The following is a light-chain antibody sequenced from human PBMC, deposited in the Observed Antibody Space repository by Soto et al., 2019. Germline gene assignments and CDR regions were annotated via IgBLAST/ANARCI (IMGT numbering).Light chain of an antibody. CDR2: CNR. CDR1: RSNVGAGYD. CDR3: QSYDSSLSVCV. Sequence: QSVLTQPPSVSGAPGQRVTISCTGSRSNVGAGYDVHWYQQLPGTDPQLLIYCNRNRPSGVPDRFSGSKSGNTASLATTGLQEEEEDDDYYQSYDSSLSVCVFGGGTKVTVL. V-gene: IGLV1-40*01. J-gene: IGLJ3*02.